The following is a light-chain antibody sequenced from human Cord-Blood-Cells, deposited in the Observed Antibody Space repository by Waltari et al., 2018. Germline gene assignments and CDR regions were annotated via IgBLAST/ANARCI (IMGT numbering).Light chain of an antibody. V-gene: IGKV4-1*01. CDR3: QQYYSTPYT. Sequence: DIVMTQSPDSLAVSLGERATINCKSSQSVLYSSNNKNYLAWYQQKPGQPPKLLIYWASTRESGVPDRFSGSGSGTGFTLTIISLQAEDVAVYYCQQYYSTPYTFGQGTKLEIK. J-gene: IGKJ2*01. CDR1: QSVLYSSNNKNY. CDR2: WAS.